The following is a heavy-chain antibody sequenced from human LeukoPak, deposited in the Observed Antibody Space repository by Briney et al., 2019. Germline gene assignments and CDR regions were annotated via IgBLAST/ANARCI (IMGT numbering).Heavy chain of an antibody. CDR2: ISYDGSNK. CDR1: GFTFSSYA. Sequence: GGSLRLSCAASGFTFSSYAMHWVRQAPGKGLQWVAVISYDGSNKYYADSVKGRFTISRDNSKNTLYLQMSSLRAEDTAVYYCASRGYCSGGSCFEYFQHWGQGTLVTVSS. CDR3: ASRGYCSGGSCFEYFQH. V-gene: IGHV3-30-3*01. J-gene: IGHJ1*01. D-gene: IGHD2-15*01.